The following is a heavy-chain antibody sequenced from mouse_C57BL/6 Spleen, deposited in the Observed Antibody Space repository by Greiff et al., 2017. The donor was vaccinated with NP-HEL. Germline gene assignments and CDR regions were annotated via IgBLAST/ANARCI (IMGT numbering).Heavy chain of an antibody. D-gene: IGHD1-1*01. J-gene: IGHJ3*01. CDR3: ASSTYYGSSIFAY. Sequence: VMLVESGPGLVAPSQSLSITCTVSGFSLTSYGVDWVRQSPGKGLEWLGVIWGVGSTNYNSALKSRLSISKDNSKSQVFLKMNSLQTDDTAMYYCASSTYYGSSIFAYWGQGTLVTVSA. V-gene: IGHV2-6*01. CDR1: GFSLTSYG. CDR2: IWGVGST.